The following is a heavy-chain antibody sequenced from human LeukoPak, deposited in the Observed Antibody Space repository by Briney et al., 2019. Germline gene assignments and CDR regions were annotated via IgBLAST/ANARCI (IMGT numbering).Heavy chain of an antibody. CDR3: AKTPVYYYGSGRRDYFFDY. CDR2: FDPEDGET. CDR1: GYTLTELS. Sequence: ASVKVSCKVSGYTLTELSMHWVRQAPGKGLEWMGGFDPEDGETIYAQKFQGRVTMTEDTSTDTAYMELSSLRAEDTAVYYCAKTPVYYYGSGRRDYFFDYWGQGTLVTVSS. V-gene: IGHV1-24*01. D-gene: IGHD3-10*01. J-gene: IGHJ4*02.